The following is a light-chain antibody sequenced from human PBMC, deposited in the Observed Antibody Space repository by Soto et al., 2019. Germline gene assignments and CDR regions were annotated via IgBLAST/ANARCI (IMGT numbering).Light chain of an antibody. V-gene: IGLV2-14*01. CDR1: SSDVGGYDY. J-gene: IGLJ3*02. CDR2: DVS. CDR3: SSYTSSNTWV. Sequence: QSVLTRPASVSGSPGQSITISCTGTSSDVGGYDYVSWYQQHPGKAPKVMIYDVSNRPSGVSNRFSGSKSGNTASLTISGLQPEDEADYYCSSYTSSNTWVFGGGTKLTVL.